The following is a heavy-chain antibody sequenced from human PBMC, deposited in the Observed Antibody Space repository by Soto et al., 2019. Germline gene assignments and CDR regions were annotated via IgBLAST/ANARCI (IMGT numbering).Heavy chain of an antibody. CDR2: IIPIFGTA. CDR3: ARGFDCSGGSCYSVHYYYYGMDV. CDR1: GGTFSSYA. J-gene: IGHJ6*02. Sequence: SVKVSCKASGGTFSSYAISWVRQAPGQGLEWMGGIIPIFGTANYAQKFQGRVTITADESTSTAYMELSSLRSEDTAVNYCARGFDCSGGSCYSVHYYYYGMDVWGQGTTVTVSS. V-gene: IGHV1-69*13. D-gene: IGHD2-15*01.